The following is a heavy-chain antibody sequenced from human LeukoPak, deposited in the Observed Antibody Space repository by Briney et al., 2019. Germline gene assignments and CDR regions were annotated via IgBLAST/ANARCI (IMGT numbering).Heavy chain of an antibody. D-gene: IGHD3-22*01. CDR2: VNWNGSWT. CDR3: ARTDPQYYYGTGYYYPY. J-gene: IGHJ4*02. Sequence: GQSLRLSCAASGFTFADYGMSWVRQAPGKGLEWISLVNWNGSWTVYADSVKGRFTISRDNAKRSLYLQMHSLRDEDTALYHCARTDPQYYYGTGYYYPYWGLGTLVTVSS. V-gene: IGHV3-20*01. CDR1: GFTFADYG.